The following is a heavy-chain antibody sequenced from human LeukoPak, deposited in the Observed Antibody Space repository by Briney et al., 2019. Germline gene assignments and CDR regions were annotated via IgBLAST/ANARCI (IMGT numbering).Heavy chain of an antibody. D-gene: IGHD2-8*01. CDR1: GFPFNDYD. V-gene: IGHV3-23*01. CDR3: AKGKVNHNGAFDV. Sequence: GGSLRLSCAASGFPFNDYDLHWVRQAPGKGLEWVSAISASGANTNYADSVRGRFTISRDNSKKQVYLQMNSLRVEDTAIYYCAKGKVNHNGAFDVWGQGTRVTTSS. J-gene: IGHJ3*01. CDR2: ISASGANT.